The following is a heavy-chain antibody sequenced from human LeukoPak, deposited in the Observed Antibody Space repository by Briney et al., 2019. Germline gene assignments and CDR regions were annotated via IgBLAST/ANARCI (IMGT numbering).Heavy chain of an antibody. CDR1: GFTFSSYA. Sequence: GGSLRLPCAASGFTFSSYAMHWVRQAPGKGLEWVAVISYDGSNKYYADSVKGRFTISRDNSKNTLYLQMNSLRAEDTAVYYCARVDGYNYVDYWGQGTLVTVSS. V-gene: IGHV3-30-3*01. CDR2: ISYDGSNK. J-gene: IGHJ4*02. CDR3: ARVDGYNYVDY. D-gene: IGHD5-24*01.